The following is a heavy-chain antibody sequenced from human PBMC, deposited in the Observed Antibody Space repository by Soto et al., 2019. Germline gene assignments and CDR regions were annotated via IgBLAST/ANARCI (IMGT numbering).Heavy chain of an antibody. Sequence: QVQLVQSGAEVQKPGASVQISCHASGYNFTNFYIHWVRQAPGQGLEWMGMINPTDDRTDFAHKFEGRVTLTTDTSTSSVHMDLRSLRSDDTALYYCAKASGYCTRTTCFYFALDLWGRGTLVTVSS. CDR2: INPTDDRT. J-gene: IGHJ3*01. CDR1: GYNFTNFY. V-gene: IGHV1-46*01. CDR3: AKASGYCTRTTCFYFALDL. D-gene: IGHD2-8*01.